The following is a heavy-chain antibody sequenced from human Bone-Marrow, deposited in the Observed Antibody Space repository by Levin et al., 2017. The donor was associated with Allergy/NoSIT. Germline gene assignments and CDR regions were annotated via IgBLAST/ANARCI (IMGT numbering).Heavy chain of an antibody. CDR1: GSSIGSGYY. V-gene: IGHV4-38-2*02. CDR3: ARDLTTVTLLAP. Sequence: PSETLSLTCAVSGSSIGSGYYWGWIRQPPGKGLEWLGSIYHSGSTYYNPSLKSRVTISVDTSKNQFSLKLSSVTAADTAVDYCARDLTTVTLLAPWGQGTLVTVSS. CDR2: IYHSGST. J-gene: IGHJ5*02. D-gene: IGHD4-11*01.